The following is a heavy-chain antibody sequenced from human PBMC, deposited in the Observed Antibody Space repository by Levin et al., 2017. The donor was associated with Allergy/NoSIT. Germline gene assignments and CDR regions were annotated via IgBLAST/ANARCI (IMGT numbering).Heavy chain of an antibody. CDR3: ARDGLWRETTNKNRFMGFDP. J-gene: IGHJ5*02. D-gene: IGHD5-18*01. CDR1: GFTFSSYS. CDR2: ISSSSSYI. V-gene: IGHV3-21*01. Sequence: GGSLRLSCAASGFTFSSYSMNWVRQAPGKGLEWVSSISSSSSYIYYADSVKGRFTISRDNAKNSLYLQMNSLRAEDTAVYYCARDGLWRETTNKNRFMGFDPWGQGTLVTVSS.